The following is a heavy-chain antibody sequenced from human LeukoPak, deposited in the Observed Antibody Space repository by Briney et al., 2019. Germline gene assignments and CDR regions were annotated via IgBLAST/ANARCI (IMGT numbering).Heavy chain of an antibody. CDR3: ARGRIVVVPAAMSFRRGWFDP. CDR1: GGSFSGYY. D-gene: IGHD2-2*01. V-gene: IGHV4-34*01. CDR2: INHSGST. Sequence: PLETLSLTCAVYGGSFSGYYWSWIRQPPGKGLEWIGEINHSGSTNYNPSLKSRVTISVDTSKNQFSLKLSSVTAADTAVYYCARGRIVVVPAAMSFRRGWFDPWGQGTLVTVSS. J-gene: IGHJ5*02.